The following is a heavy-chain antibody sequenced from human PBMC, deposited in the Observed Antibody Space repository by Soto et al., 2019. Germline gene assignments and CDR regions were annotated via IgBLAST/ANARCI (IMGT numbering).Heavy chain of an antibody. D-gene: IGHD3-22*01. J-gene: IGHJ3*02. CDR2: LSASTGDT. CDR3: ARGVYTSGYSVADAFDI. V-gene: IGHV1-18*01. Sequence: AAVKVSCKASGYKFSNHDFSWVRPAPGQGLEWMGMLSASTGDTNTAQNLQGGVTLTTDTSTSTAYMELRSLRSDDTAVYYCARGVYTSGYSVADAFDIWGQRTMVTVSS. CDR1: GYKFSNHD.